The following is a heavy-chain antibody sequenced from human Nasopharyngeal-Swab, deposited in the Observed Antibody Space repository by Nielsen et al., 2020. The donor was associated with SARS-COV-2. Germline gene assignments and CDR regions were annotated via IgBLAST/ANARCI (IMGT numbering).Heavy chain of an antibody. CDR3: ARHPRSCSSTSCYADWYFDL. J-gene: IGHJ2*01. Sequence: SETLSLTCTVSAGSISSSNSYWGWIRQPPGKGLEWIGSVYYSGSTYYNPSLKSRLTISVDTSKNQFSLKLSSVAATDTAVYYCARHPRSCSSTSCYADWYFDLWGRDTLVTVSS. CDR1: AGSISSSNSY. CDR2: VYYSGST. D-gene: IGHD2-2*01. V-gene: IGHV4-39*01.